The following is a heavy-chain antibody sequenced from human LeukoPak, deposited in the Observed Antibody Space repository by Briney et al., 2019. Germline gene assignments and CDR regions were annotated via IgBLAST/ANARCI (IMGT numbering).Heavy chain of an antibody. V-gene: IGHV3-7*04. CDR2: IHPEGNEK. CDR3: ARGYAFSGDH. J-gene: IGHJ4*02. CDR1: GFTFRDFW. Sequence: GGSLRLSCAASGFTFRDFWMSWVRQAPGRGLEWVGNIHPEGNEKYHVESVKRRFTIARNNPKRLLLRLMYVLRVEHTVVYFVARGYAFSGDHWGQGTPVTVSS. D-gene: IGHD1-1*01.